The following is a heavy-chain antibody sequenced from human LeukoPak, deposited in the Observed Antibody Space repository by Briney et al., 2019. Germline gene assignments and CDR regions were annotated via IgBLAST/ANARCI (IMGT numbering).Heavy chain of an antibody. D-gene: IGHD4-17*01. CDR3: ARARIDDYGAFGTALDI. J-gene: IGHJ3*02. CDR1: GGSFSGYY. CDR2: INHSGST. Sequence: SETLSLTCAVYGGSFSGYYWSWIRQPPGKGLEWIGEINHSGSTNYNPSLKSRVTISVDTSKNQFSLKLSSVTAADTAMYYCARARIDDYGAFGTALDIWGQGTMVTVSS. V-gene: IGHV4-34*01.